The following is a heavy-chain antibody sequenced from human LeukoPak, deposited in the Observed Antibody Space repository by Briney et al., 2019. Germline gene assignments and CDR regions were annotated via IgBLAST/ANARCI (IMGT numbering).Heavy chain of an antibody. CDR1: GCSISSSSYY. D-gene: IGHD6-19*01. CDR2: IYYSGST. CDR3: ARTQEAGYSSGRYDSFYYYYMDV. J-gene: IGHJ6*03. Sequence: PSETLSLTCTVSGCSISSSSYYWRWIRQPLGKGLGWIGSIYYSGSTYYNPSLKSRVTISVDTSKNQFSMKLSSVTAADTAVYCCARTQEAGYSSGRYDSFYYYYMDVWGKGTTVTITS. V-gene: IGHV4-39*07.